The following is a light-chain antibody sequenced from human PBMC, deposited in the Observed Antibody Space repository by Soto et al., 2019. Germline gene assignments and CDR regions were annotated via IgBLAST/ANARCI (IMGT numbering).Light chain of an antibody. J-gene: IGKJ5*01. CDR2: GAS. Sequence: EIVLTQSPGTMSLSPGEGATLSCRASQSVSSNYLAWYQQRPGQAPRLLIYGASSRATGIPDRFSGGGSGTAFTLPTSRLEPADCAGYYCQQYGSSSPTTFGQGTRLEIE. CDR3: QQYGSSSPTT. CDR1: QSVSSNY. V-gene: IGKV3-20*01.